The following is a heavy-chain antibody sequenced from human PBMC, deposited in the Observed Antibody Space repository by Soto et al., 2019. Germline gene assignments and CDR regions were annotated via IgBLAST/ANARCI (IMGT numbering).Heavy chain of an antibody. V-gene: IGHV4-30-2*01. J-gene: IGHJ6*02. Sequence: PSETLSLTCAVSGGSISSGVYSWIWIRQPPGKGLEWIGYIYHSGSTYYNPSLKSRVTISVDRSKNQFSLKLSSVTAADTAVYYCARDLHYYGMDVWGQGTTVTVSS. CDR1: GGSISSGVYS. CDR2: IYHSGST. CDR3: ARDLHYYGMDV.